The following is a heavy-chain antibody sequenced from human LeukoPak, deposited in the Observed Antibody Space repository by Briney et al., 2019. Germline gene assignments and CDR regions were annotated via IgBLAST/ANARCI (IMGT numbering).Heavy chain of an antibody. J-gene: IGHJ6*03. CDR3: ARALSGSFASYYYYYMDV. V-gene: IGHV3-11*06. Sequence: GGSLRLSCAASEFSFSDYYMSWIRQAPGKWLEWVSSISSSSSYIYYADSMKGRFTISRDNAKNSLYLQMNSLRAEDTAVYSCARALSGSFASYYYYYMDVWGKGTTVTISS. D-gene: IGHD3-16*01. CDR2: ISSSSSYI. CDR1: EFSFSDYY.